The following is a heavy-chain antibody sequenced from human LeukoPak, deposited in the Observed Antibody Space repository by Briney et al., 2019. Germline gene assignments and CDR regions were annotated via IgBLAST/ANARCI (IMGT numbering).Heavy chain of an antibody. CDR2: ISYDGSNK. Sequence: GGSLRLSCAASGFTFSTYAMHWARQAPGKGLEWVAVISYDGSNKYYADSVKGRFTISRDNSRDTVYLQMNSLRAEDTSVYYCARDNYGFDYWGQGTLVTVSS. CDR1: GFTFSTYA. V-gene: IGHV3-30-3*01. J-gene: IGHJ4*02. D-gene: IGHD3-16*01. CDR3: ARDNYGFDY.